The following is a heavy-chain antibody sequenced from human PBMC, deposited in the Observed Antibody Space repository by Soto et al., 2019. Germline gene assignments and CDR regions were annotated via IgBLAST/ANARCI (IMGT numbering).Heavy chain of an antibody. J-gene: IGHJ4*02. Sequence: HGESLKISCKGIGYRFSTYWIAWVRQMPGKGLEWMGTIFPDDSETRYSPTFQGQVTISADKSISTAYLQWRSLKASDSAIYYCARFQYSVAHYHDCWGQGTRVTVSS. CDR2: IFPDDSET. CDR1: GYRFSTYW. CDR3: ARFQYSVAHYHDC. V-gene: IGHV5-51*01. D-gene: IGHD3-22*01.